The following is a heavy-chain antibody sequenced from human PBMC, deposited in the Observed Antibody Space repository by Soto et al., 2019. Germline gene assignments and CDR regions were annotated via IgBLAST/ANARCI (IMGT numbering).Heavy chain of an antibody. Sequence: QVQLQQWGAGLLKPSETVSLTCAVYGGSFSGYYGTWIRQPPGKGLEWIGEINHSGSTNHNPSRKSGVTISAATSKNKFSLRLSSVTAEDTAVYSCATLGHYDFWSGFRKGSWFDPWGPGTLVTVSS. J-gene: IGHJ5*02. CDR1: GGSFSGYY. CDR2: INHSGST. D-gene: IGHD3-3*01. V-gene: IGHV4-34*01. CDR3: ATLGHYDFWSGFRKGSWFDP.